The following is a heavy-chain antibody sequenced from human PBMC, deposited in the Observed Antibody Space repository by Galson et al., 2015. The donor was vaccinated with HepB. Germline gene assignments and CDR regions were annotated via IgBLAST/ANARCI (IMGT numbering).Heavy chain of an antibody. CDR3: VRGGVRGFSYGLYFDH. V-gene: IGHV1-18*04. D-gene: IGHD5-18*01. CDR1: GYSFTNFG. J-gene: IGHJ4*02. Sequence: SVKVSCKASGYSFTNFGVSWVRQAPGQGLEWMGWISPYSGNINYAQRLQDRVSMTKDRSTSPVYMELTSLTSDDTAVYYCVRGGVRGFSYGLYFDHWCQGTLVTVSS. CDR2: ISPYSGNI.